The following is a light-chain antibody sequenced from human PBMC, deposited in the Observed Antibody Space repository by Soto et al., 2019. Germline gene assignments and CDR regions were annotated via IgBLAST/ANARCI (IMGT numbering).Light chain of an antibody. J-gene: IGLJ1*01. CDR2: DVS. CDR1: SSDVGGYNY. Sequence: QSVLTQPASVSGSPGQSITIFCTGTSSDVGGYNYVSWYQQHPGSAPKLMIYDVSSRPSGVSSRFSGSKSGNTASLTISGLQAEDEADYYCSSYTSSFKLAVFGSGTKVTVL. V-gene: IGLV2-14*03. CDR3: SSYTSSFKLAV.